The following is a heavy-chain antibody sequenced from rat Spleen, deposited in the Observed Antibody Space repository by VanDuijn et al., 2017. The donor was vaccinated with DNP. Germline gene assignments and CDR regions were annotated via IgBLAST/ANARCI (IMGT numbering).Heavy chain of an antibody. J-gene: IGHJ1*01. CDR2: ISYDGRNT. D-gene: IGHD1-1*01. CDR3: ARGVYYYSATYWYFDF. Sequence: EVQLVESGGGLVQPGRSLKLSCAASGFTFSDYYMAWVRQAPTKGLEWVPYISYDGRNTYYGDSVKGRFTISRDNAKTTLYLQMNSLRSEATATYYCARGVYYYSATYWYFDFWGPGTMVTVSS. CDR1: GFTFSDYY. V-gene: IGHV5-22*01.